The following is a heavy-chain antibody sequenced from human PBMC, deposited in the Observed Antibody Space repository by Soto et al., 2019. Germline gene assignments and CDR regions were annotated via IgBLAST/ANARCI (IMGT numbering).Heavy chain of an antibody. CDR3: ARVNRPVKFLYYFDY. V-gene: IGHV4-30-4*01. Sequence: ASETLSLTCTVSGGSTYSANYYWTGMRQPPGRGLEGIGYIFYSGSTYYNPSLKSRLTISLDTSKNQFSLDLASVTAADTAVYYCARVNRPVKFLYYFDYWGQGTLVTVSS. CDR2: IFYSGST. D-gene: IGHD2-2*01. CDR1: GGSTYSANYY. J-gene: IGHJ4*02.